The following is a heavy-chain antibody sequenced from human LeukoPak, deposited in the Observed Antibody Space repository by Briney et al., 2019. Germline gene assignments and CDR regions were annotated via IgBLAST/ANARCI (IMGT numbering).Heavy chain of an antibody. CDR3: ARDPSSGPTLSYYYYYYMDV. J-gene: IGHJ6*03. D-gene: IGHD6-19*01. CDR2: INPNSGGT. V-gene: IGHV1-2*02. Sequence: WASVKVSCKASGYTFTGYYMHWVRQAPGQGVEWMGWINPNSGGTNYAQKFQGRVTMTRDTSISTAYMELSRLRSDDTAVYYCARDPSSGPTLSYYYYYYMDVWGKGTTVTVSS. CDR1: GYTFTGYY.